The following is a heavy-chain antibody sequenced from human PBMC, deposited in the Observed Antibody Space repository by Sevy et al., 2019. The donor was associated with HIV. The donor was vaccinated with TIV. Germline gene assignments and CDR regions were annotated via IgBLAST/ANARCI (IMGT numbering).Heavy chain of an antibody. Sequence: GGSLRLSCAASGFTFSSYAMDWVRQAPGKGLEWVAVISYDGSNKYYADSVKGRFTISRDNSKNTLYLQMNSLRAEDTAVYYCARDSNYYHSSGYYRGAAFDIWGQGTMVTVSS. CDR2: ISYDGSNK. V-gene: IGHV3-30-3*01. D-gene: IGHD3-22*01. CDR3: ARDSNYYHSSGYYRGAAFDI. J-gene: IGHJ3*02. CDR1: GFTFSSYA.